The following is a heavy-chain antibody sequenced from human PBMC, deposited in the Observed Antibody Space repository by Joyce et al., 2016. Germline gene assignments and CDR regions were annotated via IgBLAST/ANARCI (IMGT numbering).Heavy chain of an antibody. CDR3: VRDRVAATINGAFNI. D-gene: IGHD5-12*01. CDR1: GYKCNIYG. Sequence: QGHLVQSGSEVRKPGAAVKVSCKASGYKCNIYGISWLRQTPGRRPEWVVWIRGLNGDTKSADNVQGQLTLTSDTSTNTAYMELKNLNSADTAVYFCVRDRVAATINGAFNIWGQGTSVIVSA. J-gene: IGHJ3*02. V-gene: IGHV1-18*01. CDR2: IRGLNGDT.